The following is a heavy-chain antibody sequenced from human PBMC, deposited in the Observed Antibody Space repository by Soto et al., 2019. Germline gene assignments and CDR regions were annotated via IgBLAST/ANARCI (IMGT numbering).Heavy chain of an antibody. Sequence: QVQMVQSGAEEKKPGASVKVSCKASGYTFTSYGITWVRQAPGQALEWMGWISTYNGNTNYEQKLQGRVTMTTNTTTSTAYMELRSLRSDDTAVYYCARSLGYSSSDWLDPWGQGTMVTVSS. J-gene: IGHJ5*02. D-gene: IGHD6-6*01. CDR2: ISTYNGNT. CDR3: ARSLGYSSSDWLDP. V-gene: IGHV1-18*01. CDR1: GYTFTSYG.